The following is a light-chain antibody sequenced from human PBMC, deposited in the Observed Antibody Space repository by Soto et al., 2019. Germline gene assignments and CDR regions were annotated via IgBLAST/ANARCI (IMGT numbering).Light chain of an antibody. CDR3: QQYYNWPPIT. CDR2: GAS. CDR1: QSIRSN. Sequence: EILFTQSPCTLSVSPWERATLSCGASQSIRSNFLAWYQQKPGQAPRLLIYGASTRATGIPARFSGSGSGTEFTLTISSLQSEDFAVYYCQQYYNWPPITFGQGTRLEN. J-gene: IGKJ5*01. V-gene: IGKV3-15*01.